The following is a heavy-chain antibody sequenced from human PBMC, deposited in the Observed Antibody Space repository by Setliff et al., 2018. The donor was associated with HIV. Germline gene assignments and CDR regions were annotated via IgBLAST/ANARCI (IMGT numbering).Heavy chain of an antibody. J-gene: IGHJ6*03. Sequence: ASETLSLTCTVSGGPISSTPYYWSWIRQPAGKGLEWIGHIYTSGSTNYNPSLKSRVTISVDTSKNQFSLRLSSVTAADTAVYYCARHRGMPGTTWYNHYMDVWGAGATVTVSS. V-gene: IGHV4-61*09. D-gene: IGHD1-7*01. CDR2: IYTSGST. CDR1: GGPISSTPYY. CDR3: ARHRGMPGTTWYNHYMDV.